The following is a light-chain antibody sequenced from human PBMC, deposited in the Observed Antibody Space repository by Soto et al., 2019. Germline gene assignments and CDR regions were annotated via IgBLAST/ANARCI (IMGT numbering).Light chain of an antibody. CDR3: MCYAGGNNWV. CDR1: SSDVGTHGY. CDR2: DVP. J-gene: IGLJ3*02. V-gene: IGLV2-8*01. Sequence: QSALTQPPSASGSPGQSVTISCTGTSSDVGTHGYVSWYQQHAGKAPKLMIYDVPKRPSGVPDCVSGSKSANTASLTVSGLQAEDEAAYYCMCYAGGNNWVFGGGTKLTGL.